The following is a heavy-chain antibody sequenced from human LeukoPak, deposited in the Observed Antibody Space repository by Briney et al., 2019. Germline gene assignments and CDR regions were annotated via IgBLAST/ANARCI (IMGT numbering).Heavy chain of an antibody. CDR1: GFTFDDYA. CDR3: AKDRYSGSSNYMDV. Sequence: GRSLRLSCAASGFTFDDYAMHWVRQAPGKGLEWVSGISWNSGSIGYADSVKGRFTISRDNAKNSLYLQMNSLRAEDMALYYCAKDRYSGSSNYMDVWGKGTTVTVSS. D-gene: IGHD1-26*01. J-gene: IGHJ6*03. V-gene: IGHV3-9*03. CDR2: ISWNSGSI.